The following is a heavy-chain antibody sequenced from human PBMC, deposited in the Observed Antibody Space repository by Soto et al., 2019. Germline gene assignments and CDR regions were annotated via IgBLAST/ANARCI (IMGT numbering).Heavy chain of an antibody. Sequence: SETLSLTCAVYGGSFSGYYWSWIRQPPGKGLEWIGEINHSGSTNYNPSLKSRVTISVDTSKNQFSLKLSSVTAADTAVYYCARGDYYDSSGYYYYYYYGMDVWGQGTTVTVSS. CDR2: INHSGST. D-gene: IGHD3-22*01. CDR3: ARGDYYDSSGYYYYYYYGMDV. V-gene: IGHV4-34*01. J-gene: IGHJ6*02. CDR1: GGSFSGYY.